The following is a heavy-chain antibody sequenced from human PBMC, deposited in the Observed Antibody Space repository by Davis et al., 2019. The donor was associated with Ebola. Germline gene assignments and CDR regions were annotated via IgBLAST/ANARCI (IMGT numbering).Heavy chain of an antibody. CDR1: GFTFSDYY. V-gene: IGHV3-11*04. J-gene: IGHJ4*02. CDR3: ARMTTVVTPYYFDY. D-gene: IGHD4-23*01. Sequence: GESLKISCAASGFTFSDYYMSWIRQAPGKGLEWVSYISSSGSTIYYADSVKGRFTISRDNAKNSLYLQMNSLRAEDTAVDYCARMTTVVTPYYFDYWGQGTLVTVSS. CDR2: ISSSGSTI.